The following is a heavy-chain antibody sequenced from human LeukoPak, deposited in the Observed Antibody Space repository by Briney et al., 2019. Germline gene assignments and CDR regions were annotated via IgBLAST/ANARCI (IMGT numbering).Heavy chain of an antibody. CDR3: ARGRYSGYDPFDY. J-gene: IGHJ4*02. V-gene: IGHV4-59*01. D-gene: IGHD5-12*01. Sequence: SETLSLTCTVSGGSISSYYWSWIRQPPGKGLEWIGYIYYSGSTNYNPSLKSRVTISVDRSKNQFSLRLSSVTAADTAVYYCARGRYSGYDPFDYWGQGTLVTVSS. CDR2: IYYSGST. CDR1: GGSISSYY.